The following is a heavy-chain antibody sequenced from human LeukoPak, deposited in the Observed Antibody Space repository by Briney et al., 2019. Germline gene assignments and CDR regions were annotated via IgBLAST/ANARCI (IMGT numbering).Heavy chain of an antibody. J-gene: IGHJ4*02. CDR1: GYTFTSYG. CDR3: ARGGYCTDGVCYGTKYYFDY. V-gene: IGHV1-18*01. D-gene: IGHD2-8*01. CDR2: ISAYNGNT. Sequence: ASVKVSCKASGYTFTSYGISWVRQAPGQGLEWMGWISAYNGNTNFAQKFQDRVTLTTDTSTSTAYMDLRSLRSDDTAVYYCARGGYCTDGVCYGTKYYFDYWGQGTLVTVSS.